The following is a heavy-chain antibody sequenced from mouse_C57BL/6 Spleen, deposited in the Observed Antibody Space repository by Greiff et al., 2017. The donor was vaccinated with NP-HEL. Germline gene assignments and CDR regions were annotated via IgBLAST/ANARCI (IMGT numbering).Heavy chain of an antibody. CDR2: ISSGSSTI. V-gene: IGHV5-17*01. D-gene: IGHD1-1*01. CDR1: GFTFSDYG. Sequence: EVMLVESGGGLVKPGGSLKLSCAASGFTFSDYGMHWVRQAPEKGLEWVAYISSGSSTIYYADTVKGRFTISRDNAKNTRFLQMTSLRSEDTAMYYCARGYYYGSSYVDYAMDYWGQGTSVTVSS. J-gene: IGHJ4*01. CDR3: ARGYYYGSSYVDYAMDY.